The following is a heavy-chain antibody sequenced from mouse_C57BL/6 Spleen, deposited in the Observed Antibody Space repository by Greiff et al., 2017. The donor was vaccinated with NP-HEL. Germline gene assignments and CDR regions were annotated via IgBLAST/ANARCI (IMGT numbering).Heavy chain of an antibody. V-gene: IGHV1-64*01. CDR1: GYTFTSYW. CDR2: IHPNSGST. J-gene: IGHJ3*01. D-gene: IGHD2-4*01. CDR3: ARRGDYDDWFAY. Sequence: QVQLKQPGAELVKPGASVKLSCKASGYTFTSYWMHWVKQRPGQGLEWIGMIHPNSGSTNYNEKFKSKATLTVDKSSSTAYMQLSSLTSEDSAVYYCARRGDYDDWFAYWGQGTLVTVSA.